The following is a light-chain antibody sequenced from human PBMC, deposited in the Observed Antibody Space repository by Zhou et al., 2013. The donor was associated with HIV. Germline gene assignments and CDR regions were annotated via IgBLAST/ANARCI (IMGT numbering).Light chain of an antibody. Sequence: IQMTQSPSSLSASVGDRITITCRASHDISNYLAWYQQKPGKVPKLLIYGASSLQSGVPSRFSGSGSGTEFTLTISSLQPDDFATYYCQQYYSYSLTFGQGTKVEIK. J-gene: IGKJ1*01. CDR2: GAS. V-gene: IGKV1-16*01. CDR1: HDISNY. CDR3: QQYYSYSLT.